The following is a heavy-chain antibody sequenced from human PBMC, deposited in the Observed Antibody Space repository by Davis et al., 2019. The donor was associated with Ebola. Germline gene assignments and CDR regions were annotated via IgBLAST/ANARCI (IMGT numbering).Heavy chain of an antibody. CDR3: ARDRQYDSSGYPLAFDI. J-gene: IGHJ3*02. Sequence: GESLKISCAASGFIFSDYYMSWVRQTPGKGLEWVSVIYSGGSTYYADSVKGRFTISRDNSKNTLYLQMNSLRAEDTAVYYCARDRQYDSSGYPLAFDIWGQGTMVTVSS. CDR1: GFIFSDYY. D-gene: IGHD3-22*01. V-gene: IGHV3-66*01. CDR2: IYSGGST.